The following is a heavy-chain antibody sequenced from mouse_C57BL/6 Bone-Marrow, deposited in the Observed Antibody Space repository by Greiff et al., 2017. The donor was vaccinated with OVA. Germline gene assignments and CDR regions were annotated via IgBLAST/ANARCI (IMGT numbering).Heavy chain of an antibody. V-gene: IGHV1-81*01. Sequence: VQLQESGAELARPGASVKLSCKASGYTFTSYGISWVKQRTGQGLEWIGEIYPRSGNTYYNEKFKGKATLTADKSSSTAYMELRSLTSEDSAVYFCARSGSNGGSRAYRGQGTLVTVSA. CDR2: IYPRSGNT. J-gene: IGHJ3*01. CDR3: ARSGSNGGSRAY. D-gene: IGHD1-1*01. CDR1: GYTFTSYG.